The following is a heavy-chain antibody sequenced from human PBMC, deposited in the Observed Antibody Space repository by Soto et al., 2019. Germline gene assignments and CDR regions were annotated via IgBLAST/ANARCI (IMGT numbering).Heavy chain of an antibody. CDR3: ASPIVASPNDAFDI. Sequence: SVKVSCKASGGTFSSYTISWVRQAPGQGLEWMGRIIPILGIANYAQKFQGRVTITADKSTSTAYMELSSLRSEDTAVYYCASPIVASPNDAFDIWGQGTLVTVSS. CDR2: IIPILGIA. V-gene: IGHV1-69*02. J-gene: IGHJ3*02. CDR1: GGTFSSYT. D-gene: IGHD5-12*01.